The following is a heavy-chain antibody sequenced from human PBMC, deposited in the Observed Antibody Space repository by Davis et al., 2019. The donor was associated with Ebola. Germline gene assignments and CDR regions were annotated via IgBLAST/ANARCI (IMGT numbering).Heavy chain of an antibody. V-gene: IGHV3-7*03. CDR3: ARRKGRTVTTRYYYYGMDV. Sequence: GESLKISCAASGFTFSSYWMSWVRQAPGKGLEWVANIKQDGSEKYYVDSVKGRFTISRDNAKNSLYLQMNSLRAEDTAVYYCARRKGRTVTTRYYYYGMDVWGQGTTVTVSS. J-gene: IGHJ6*02. CDR2: IKQDGSEK. D-gene: IGHD4-17*01. CDR1: GFTFSSYW.